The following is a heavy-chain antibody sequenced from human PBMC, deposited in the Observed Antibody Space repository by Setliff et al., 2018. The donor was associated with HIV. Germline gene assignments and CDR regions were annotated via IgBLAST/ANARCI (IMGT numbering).Heavy chain of an antibody. Sequence: ASVKVSCKASGYTFTSYFLHWVRQAPGQGLEWMGIINPNDGATTYAQNFEGRVTMTRDTSTNTVYMELRSLKSEDTAVYYCARYASYTSDWREAFDIWGQGTMVTVSS. J-gene: IGHJ3*02. V-gene: IGHV1-46*01. CDR1: GYTFTSYF. CDR2: INPNDGAT. CDR3: ARYASYTSDWREAFDI. D-gene: IGHD6-19*01.